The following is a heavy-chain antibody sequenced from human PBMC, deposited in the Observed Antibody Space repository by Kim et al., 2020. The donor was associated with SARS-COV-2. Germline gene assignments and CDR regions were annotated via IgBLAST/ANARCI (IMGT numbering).Heavy chain of an antibody. V-gene: IGHV1-3*01. Sequence: KYSQKFQGRVTITRDTSASTAYMELSSLRFEDTAVYYCARSFYYYYGMDVWGQGTTVTVSS. CDR3: ARSFYYYYGMDV. J-gene: IGHJ6*02.